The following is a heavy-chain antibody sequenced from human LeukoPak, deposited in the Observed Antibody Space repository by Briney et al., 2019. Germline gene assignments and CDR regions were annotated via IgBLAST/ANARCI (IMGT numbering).Heavy chain of an antibody. CDR1: GYTLTELS. CDR2: FDPEDGKI. Sequence: ASVKVSCKVSGYTLTELSMHWVRQAPGKGLEWMGGFDPEDGKIIYAQKFKGRVTMTEDTSTDRAYMELSSLRAEDTAVYYCATVEREYFEISGYNHHWGQGTLVTVSS. J-gene: IGHJ4*02. CDR3: ATVEREYFEISGYNHH. V-gene: IGHV1-24*01. D-gene: IGHD3-22*01.